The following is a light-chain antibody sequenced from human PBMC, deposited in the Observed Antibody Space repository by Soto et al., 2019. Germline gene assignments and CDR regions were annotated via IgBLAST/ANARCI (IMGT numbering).Light chain of an antibody. CDR1: SSDVGGYNY. J-gene: IGLJ2*01. Sequence: QSALTQPRSVSGSPGQSVTISCTGTSSDVGGYNYVSWYQHHAGKAPKLIIFDVSSRPSGVPDRFSGSKSGNTAYLTISGLQPEDEADYHCCSLAGGNIFRVFGGGTKLTVL. CDR3: CSLAGGNIFRV. V-gene: IGLV2-11*01. CDR2: DVS.